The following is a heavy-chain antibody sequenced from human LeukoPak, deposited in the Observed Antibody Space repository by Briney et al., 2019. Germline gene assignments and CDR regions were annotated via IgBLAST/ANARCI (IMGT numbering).Heavy chain of an antibody. V-gene: IGHV4-30-2*01. CDR1: GGSISSGGYS. J-gene: IGHJ4*02. Sequence: SETLSLTCAVSGGSISSGGYSWSWVRQPPGKGLEWIGYIYHSGSTYYNPSLKSRVTISVDRSKNQFSLKLSSVTAADTAVYYCASNSMVRGVFYYFDYWGQGTLVTVSS. CDR2: IYHSGST. D-gene: IGHD3-10*01. CDR3: ASNSMVRGVFYYFDY.